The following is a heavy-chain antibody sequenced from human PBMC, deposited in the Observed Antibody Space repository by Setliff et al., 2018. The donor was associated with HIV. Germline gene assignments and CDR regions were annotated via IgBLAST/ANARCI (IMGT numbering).Heavy chain of an antibody. CDR2: IKEDGSER. CDR1: GFTFSTYA. J-gene: IGHJ4*02. Sequence: PGGSLRLSCAASGFTFSTYAMSWVRQAPGKGLEWVANIKEDGSERYYVESVKGRFIISRDNARNSLHLQMNSLRVEDTAVYYCARVYYDLLTAEAANFDYWGQGTLVTVSS. V-gene: IGHV3-7*04. D-gene: IGHD3-9*01. CDR3: ARVYYDLLTAEAANFDY.